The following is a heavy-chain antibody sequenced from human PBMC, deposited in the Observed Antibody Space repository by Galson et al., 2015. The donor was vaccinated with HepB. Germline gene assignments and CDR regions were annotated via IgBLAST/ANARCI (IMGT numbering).Heavy chain of an antibody. CDR1: GYTFTSYG. CDR2: ISAYNGNT. J-gene: IGHJ6*04. D-gene: IGHD2-2*03. Sequence: SCKASGYTFTSYGISWVRQAPGQGLEWMGWISAYNGNTNYAQKLQGRVTMTTDTSTSTAYMELRSLRSDDTAVYYCARDGYCSNTSCYSDVWGKGTTVTVSS. V-gene: IGHV1-18*01. CDR3: ARDGYCSNTSCYSDV.